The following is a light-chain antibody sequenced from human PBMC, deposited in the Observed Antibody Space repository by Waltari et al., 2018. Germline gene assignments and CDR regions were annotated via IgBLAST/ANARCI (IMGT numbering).Light chain of an antibody. J-gene: IGKJ1*01. Sequence: DIVMTQSPDSLAVSLGERPTINCKSSQSVLYSSNNKNHLAWYQQKPGQPPKLLVYWASTRESGVPDRFSGSGSGTDFTLTISSLQAEDVAVYYCQQYYSLPWTFGQGTKVEIK. CDR3: QQYYSLPWT. CDR2: WAS. CDR1: QSVLYSSNNKNH. V-gene: IGKV4-1*01.